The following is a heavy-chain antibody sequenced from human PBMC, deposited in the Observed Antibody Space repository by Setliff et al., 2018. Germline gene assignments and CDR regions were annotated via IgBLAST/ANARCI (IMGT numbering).Heavy chain of an antibody. J-gene: IGHJ4*02. Sequence: SETLSLTCAVSVYSISRDCHWGWIRQPPGKGLEWIGSIYYSGNTYYNASLKGRVTISGDTSKNQFSLKLTAVTAADTAIYYCARRRAVAGAYYFDFWGQGTLVTVSS. D-gene: IGHD6-19*01. CDR1: VYSISRDCH. CDR3: ARRRAVAGAYYFDF. V-gene: IGHV4-38-2*01. CDR2: IYYSGNT.